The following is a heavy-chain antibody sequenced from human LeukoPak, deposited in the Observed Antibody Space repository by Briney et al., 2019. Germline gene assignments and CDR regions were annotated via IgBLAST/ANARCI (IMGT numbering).Heavy chain of an antibody. Sequence: GGSLRLSCAASGITLSNYGMSWVRQAPGKGLEWVAGLSGSGGGTNYADSVQGRFTISRDNPKNTLYLQMNSLRAEDTAVYFCAKRGVVIRVFLVGFHKEAYYFDSWGQGALVTVSS. V-gene: IGHV3-23*01. J-gene: IGHJ4*02. CDR3: AKRGVVIRVFLVGFHKEAYYFDS. CDR1: GITLSNYG. D-gene: IGHD3-10*01. CDR2: LSGSGGGT.